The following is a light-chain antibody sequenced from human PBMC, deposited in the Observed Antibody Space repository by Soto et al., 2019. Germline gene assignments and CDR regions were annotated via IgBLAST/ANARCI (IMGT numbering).Light chain of an antibody. CDR2: WAS. Sequence: DIVMTQSPDSLAVSLGERATINCKSSQSVLYSSNNKNYLAWYQQKPGKPPKLLIYWASTRESGVPDRFSGSGSGTDFTLTISSLQAEDVAVYYGQQYYGTPLTFGQGTKLEIK. J-gene: IGKJ2*01. CDR3: QQYYGTPLT. CDR1: QSVLYSSNNKNY. V-gene: IGKV4-1*01.